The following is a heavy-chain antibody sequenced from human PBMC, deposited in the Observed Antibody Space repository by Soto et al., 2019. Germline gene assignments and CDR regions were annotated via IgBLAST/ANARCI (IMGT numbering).Heavy chain of an antibody. CDR3: ARDPFDYGDYENYYGMDV. J-gene: IGHJ6*02. V-gene: IGHV1-18*01. D-gene: IGHD4-17*01. CDR1: GYTFTSYG. CDR2: ISAYNGKT. Sequence: QVQLVQSGAEVKKPGASVKVSCKASGYTFTSYGISWVRQAPGQGLEWMGWISAYNGKTNYAQKLQGRVTMTTDTSASTAYMELRSLRSDDTAVYYCARDPFDYGDYENYYGMDVWGQGTTVTVSS.